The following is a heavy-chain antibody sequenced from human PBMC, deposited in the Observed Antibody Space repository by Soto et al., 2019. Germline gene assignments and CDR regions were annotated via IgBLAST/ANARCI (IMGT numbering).Heavy chain of an antibody. CDR3: VRGGGGGVIDL. CDR1: GFTFGDSY. J-gene: IGHJ4*02. Sequence: PGGSLRLSCAGSGFTFGDSYMSWIRQAPGKGLEWVSYISPGSRYTDYADSVKGRFTISRDNAKKTLYLQMNSLTAADTAIYYCVRGGGGGVIDLWGQGTMVTVSS. D-gene: IGHD2-15*01. V-gene: IGHV3-11*06. CDR2: ISPGSRYT.